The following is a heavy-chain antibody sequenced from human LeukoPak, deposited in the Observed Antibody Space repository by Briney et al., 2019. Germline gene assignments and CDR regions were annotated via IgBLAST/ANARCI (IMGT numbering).Heavy chain of an antibody. J-gene: IGHJ4*02. CDR2: IYYSGST. CDR1: GGSISSYY. Sequence: SETLSLTCTVSGGSISSYYWSWIRQPPGKGLEWIGYIYYSGSTNYNPSLKSRVTISVDTSKNQFSLKLSSVTAADTAVYFCARDSLLGNYFDYWGQGTLVTVSS. D-gene: IGHD2-15*01. CDR3: ARDSLLGNYFDY. V-gene: IGHV4-59*01.